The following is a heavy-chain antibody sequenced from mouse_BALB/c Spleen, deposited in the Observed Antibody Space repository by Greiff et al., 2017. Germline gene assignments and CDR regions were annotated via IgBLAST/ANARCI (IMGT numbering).Heavy chain of an antibody. CDR3: ARLDAMDY. J-gene: IGHJ4*01. V-gene: IGHV5-4*02. Sequence: EVQGVESGGGLVKPGGSLKLSCAASGFTFSDYYMYWVRQTPEKRLEWVATISDGGSYTYYPDSVKGRFTISRDNAKNNLYLQMSSLKSEDTAMYYCARLDAMDYWGQGTSVTVSS. CDR1: GFTFSDYY. CDR2: ISDGGSYT.